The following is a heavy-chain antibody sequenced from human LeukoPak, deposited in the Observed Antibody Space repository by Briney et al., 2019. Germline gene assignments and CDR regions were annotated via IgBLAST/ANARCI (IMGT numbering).Heavy chain of an antibody. J-gene: IGHJ4*02. D-gene: IGHD3-10*01. V-gene: IGHV3-30*02. Sequence: GGSLRLSCAASGFTFSSYGMHWVRQAPGKGLEWVAFIRYDGSNKYYADSVKGRFTISRDNSKNTLYLQMNSLRAEDTAVYYCAKDRRYYYGSGRGNYFDYWGQGTLVTVSS. CDR2: IRYDGSNK. CDR1: GFTFSSYG. CDR3: AKDRRYYYGSGRGNYFDY.